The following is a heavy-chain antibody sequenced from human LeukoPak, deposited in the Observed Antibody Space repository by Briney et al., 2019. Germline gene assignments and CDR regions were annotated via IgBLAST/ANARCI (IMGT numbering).Heavy chain of an antibody. Sequence: PSETLSLTCTVSGGSISSSSYYWGWIRQPPGKGLEWIGRIYYSGSTYYNPSLKSRVTISVDTSKNQFSPKLSSVTAADTAVYYCERLGGTAQSLLWFGAVDWAGALVPPHNTWFDPWGQGTLVTVSS. J-gene: IGHJ5*02. V-gene: IGHV4-39*07. CDR3: ERLGGTAQSLLWFGAVDWAGALVPPHNTWFDP. D-gene: IGHD3-10*01. CDR1: GGSISSSSYY. CDR2: IYYSGST.